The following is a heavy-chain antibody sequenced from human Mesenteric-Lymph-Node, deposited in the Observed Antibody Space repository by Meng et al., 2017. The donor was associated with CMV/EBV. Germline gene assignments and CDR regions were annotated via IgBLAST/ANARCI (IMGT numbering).Heavy chain of an antibody. V-gene: IGHV4-34*01. CDR2: INHSGVT. CDR1: GGSFSGYY. Sequence: QVQLQQWGAGLLKPSETLSLTCAVYGGSFSGYYWSWIRQPPGKGLEWSGEINHSGVTNYNPSLKSRVTISLDRSKNQFSLKLSSVTAEDTAVYYCARGSDIPVNNYWGQGTLVTVSS. CDR3: ARGSDIPVNNY. D-gene: IGHD2-15*01. J-gene: IGHJ4*02.